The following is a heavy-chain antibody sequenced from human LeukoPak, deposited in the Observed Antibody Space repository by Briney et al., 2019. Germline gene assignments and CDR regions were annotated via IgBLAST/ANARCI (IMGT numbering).Heavy chain of an antibody. CDR2: IIPIFGTA. V-gene: IGHV1-69*01. J-gene: IGHJ3*02. Sequence: SAKVSCKASGGTFSSYAISWVRQAPGQGLEWMGGIIPIFGTANYAQKFQGRVTITADESTSTAYMELSSLRSEDTAVYYCAREMDIVATTEPNAFDIWGQGTMVTVSS. CDR1: GGTFSSYA. D-gene: IGHD5-12*01. CDR3: AREMDIVATTEPNAFDI.